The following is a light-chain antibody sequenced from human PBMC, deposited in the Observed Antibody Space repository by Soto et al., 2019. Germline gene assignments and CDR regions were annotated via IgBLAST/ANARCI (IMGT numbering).Light chain of an antibody. V-gene: IGKV3-15*01. CDR3: QPYNNWPLT. CDR1: KGIGDS. Sequence: EVVMTQSPATLSVSPGEAVTLSCWAGKGIGDSLAGYQHKPGQTPSLLNYDTSTRATGVPARFSGSRSGPEFTLPINSLQSEDFAIYYCQPYNNWPLTFGGGT. CDR2: DTS. J-gene: IGKJ4*01.